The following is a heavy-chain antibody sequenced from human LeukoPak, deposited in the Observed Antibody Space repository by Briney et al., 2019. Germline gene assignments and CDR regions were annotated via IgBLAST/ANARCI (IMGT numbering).Heavy chain of an antibody. CDR3: TRDITLTRGGRSDY. CDR2: INSAGSDT. D-gene: IGHD3-10*01. J-gene: IGHJ4*02. V-gene: IGHV3-74*01. CDR1: GFTFSSSW. Sequence: PGGSLRLSCVVSGFTFSSSWMHWVRQAPGKGLVWVSHINSAGSDTTYADSVKGRFTISRDNAKNTLYLQMNSLRAEDTAVYYCTRDITLTRGGRSDYWGQGTLVTVSA.